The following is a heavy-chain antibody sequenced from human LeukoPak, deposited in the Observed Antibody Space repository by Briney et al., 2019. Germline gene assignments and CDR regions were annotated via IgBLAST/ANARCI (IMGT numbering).Heavy chain of an antibody. J-gene: IGHJ4*02. V-gene: IGHV4-38-2*02. CDR2: ISHSGST. CDR3: ARVGAVNYFDY. CDR1: GYSISSGYY. Sequence: SETLSLTCTVSGYSISSGYYWGWLRQPPGKGLEWIGSISHSGSTSYNPSLKRRVTISADTSKNQFSLKLSSVTAADTALYYCARVGAVNYFDYWGQGTLVTVSS. D-gene: IGHD6-19*01.